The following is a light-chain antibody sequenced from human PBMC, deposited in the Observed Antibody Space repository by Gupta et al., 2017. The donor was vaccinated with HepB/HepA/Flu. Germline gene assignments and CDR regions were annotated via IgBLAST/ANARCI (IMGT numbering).Light chain of an antibody. CDR1: QSISSW. CDR3: QHENSYPWT. J-gene: IGKJ1*01. V-gene: IGKV1-5*03. CDR2: KAS. Sequence: DIQMTQSPSTLYASVGDRVTITCRASQSISSWLAWYQQKPGKAPKLLIYKASSLESGVPSRFSGSGSGTEFTLTISSLQPDDFATYYCQHENSYPWTFGQGTKVEIK.